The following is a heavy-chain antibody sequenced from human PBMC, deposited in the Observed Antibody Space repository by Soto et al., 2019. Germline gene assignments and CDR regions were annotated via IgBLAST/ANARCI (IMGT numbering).Heavy chain of an antibody. CDR2: ISSSSSTI. J-gene: IGHJ6*02. Sequence: GGSLRLSCAASGFTFIRYSMSWVRQAPGKGLEWVSYISSSSSTIYYADSVKGRFTISRDNAKSSLYLQMNSLRDEDTAVYYCARDVPSHCISTSCYASEVSDGMDVWGQGTTVTVSS. V-gene: IGHV3-48*02. CDR3: ARDVPSHCISTSCYASEVSDGMDV. D-gene: IGHD2-2*01. CDR1: GFTFIRYS.